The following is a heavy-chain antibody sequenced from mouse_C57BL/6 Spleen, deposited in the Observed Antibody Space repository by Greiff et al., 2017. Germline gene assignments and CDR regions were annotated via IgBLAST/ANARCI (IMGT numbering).Heavy chain of an antibody. CDR1: GYTFTSYW. Sequence: VQLQQSGAELVKPGASVKLSCKASGYTFTSYWMQWVKQRPGQGLEWIGEIDPSDSYTNYNQKFKGKATLTVDTSSSTAYMQLSSLTSEDSAVYYCARGTAQAKDYWGQGTTLTVSA. D-gene: IGHD3-2*02. CDR2: IDPSDSYT. J-gene: IGHJ2*01. V-gene: IGHV1-50*01. CDR3: ARGTAQAKDY.